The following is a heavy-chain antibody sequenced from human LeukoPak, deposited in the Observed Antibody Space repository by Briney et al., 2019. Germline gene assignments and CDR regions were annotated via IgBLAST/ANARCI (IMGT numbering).Heavy chain of an antibody. CDR2: IYASGST. J-gene: IGHJ3*02. CDR1: GGSISSYY. CDR3: ARGPYSGSAKGAFDI. Sequence: SETLSLTCTVSGGSISSYYWSWIRQPAGKGLEWIGRIYASGSTNYNPSLKSRVTMSVDTSKNQFSLKLSSVTAADTAVYYCARGPYSGSAKGAFDIWGQGTMVPVSS. V-gene: IGHV4-4*07. D-gene: IGHD1-26*01.